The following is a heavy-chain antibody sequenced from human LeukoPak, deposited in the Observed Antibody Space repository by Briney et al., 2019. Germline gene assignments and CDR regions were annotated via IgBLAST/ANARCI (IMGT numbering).Heavy chain of an antibody. D-gene: IGHD6-6*01. Sequence: ASVKVSCKASGYTFTGYYMHWVRQAPGQGLEWMGRINPNSGGTNYAQKFQGRVTMTRDTSISTAYMELSRLRSDDTAVYYCARGQWGSSNYYYYYMDLWGKGTTVTVSS. J-gene: IGHJ6*03. CDR3: ARGQWGSSNYYYYYMDL. V-gene: IGHV1-2*06. CDR1: GYTFTGYY. CDR2: INPNSGGT.